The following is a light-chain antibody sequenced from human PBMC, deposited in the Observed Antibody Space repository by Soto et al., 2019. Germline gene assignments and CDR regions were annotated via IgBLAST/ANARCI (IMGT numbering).Light chain of an antibody. CDR2: DAS. J-gene: IGKJ5*01. CDR3: QQRSNWPPEIT. Sequence: EIVVTQPPATLCLSPGARATHSSRASQSVTTYLAWYQQKPGQAPRLLIYDASTRAIGIPARFSGSGSGTDFSLTISSLEPEDFAVYYCQQRSNWPPEITFGQGTRLEIK. CDR1: QSVTTY. V-gene: IGKV3-11*01.